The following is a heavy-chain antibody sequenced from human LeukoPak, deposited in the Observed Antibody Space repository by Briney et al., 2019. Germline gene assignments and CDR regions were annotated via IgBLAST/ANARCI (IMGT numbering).Heavy chain of an antibody. CDR3: ARESSGWEVEYFQH. CDR2: ISAYNGNT. J-gene: IGHJ1*01. Sequence: ASVKVSCKASGYTFTSYGISWVRQAPGQGLEWMGWISAYNGNTNYAQKLQGRVTMTTDTSTSTAYMELRSLRSDDTAVYHCARESSGWEVEYFQHWGQGTLVTVSS. V-gene: IGHV1-18*01. CDR1: GYTFTSYG. D-gene: IGHD6-19*01.